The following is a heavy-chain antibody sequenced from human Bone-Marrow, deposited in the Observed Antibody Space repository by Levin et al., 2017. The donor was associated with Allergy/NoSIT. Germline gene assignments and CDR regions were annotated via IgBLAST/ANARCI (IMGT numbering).Heavy chain of an antibody. V-gene: IGHV4-59*01. CDR3: ARGFGYYYYYMDV. CDR2: VSDSGNT. D-gene: IGHD3-16*01. Sequence: SETLSLICNVSGDSIGTYYWTWIRQPPGRGLEWIGFVSDSGNTDYNPSLKSRASISIDTSKKQVSLSLSSVTAADTAVYYCARGFGYYYYYMDVWGKGTTVTVSS. CDR1: GDSIGTYY. J-gene: IGHJ6*03.